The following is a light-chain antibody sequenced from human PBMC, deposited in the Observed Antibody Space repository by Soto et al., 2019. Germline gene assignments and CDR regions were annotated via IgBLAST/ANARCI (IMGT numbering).Light chain of an antibody. CDR3: QQRSNWPPIT. CDR2: KAS. CDR1: QSINTW. J-gene: IGKJ5*01. Sequence: DIQMTQSPSTLSASVGDRVTITCRASQSINTWLAWYQQKPGKAPKLLIYKASSLESGVPSRFSGSGSGTEFTLTISSLQPDDFAVYYCQQRSNWPPITFGQGTRLEIK. V-gene: IGKV1-5*03.